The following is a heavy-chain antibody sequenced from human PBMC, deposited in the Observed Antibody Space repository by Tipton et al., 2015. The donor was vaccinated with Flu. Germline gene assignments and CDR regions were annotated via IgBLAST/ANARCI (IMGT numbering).Heavy chain of an antibody. J-gene: IGHJ5*01. V-gene: IGHV4-39*07. D-gene: IGHD3-10*02. CDR3: GKVMFGWVES. CDR1: GGPISSSSHY. CDR2: IYYTGYP. Sequence: TLSLACTVSGGPISSSSHYWGWIRQSPGRGLEWVGSIYYTGYPYHNPSLRSRLAMSVDTSKNQFSLRLTSMTAADTAIYYCGKVMFGWVESWAQGIQVTASS.